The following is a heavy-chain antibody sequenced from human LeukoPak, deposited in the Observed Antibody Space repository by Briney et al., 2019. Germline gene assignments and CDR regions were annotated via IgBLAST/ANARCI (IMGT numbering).Heavy chain of an antibody. CDR2: INPNSGGT. D-gene: IGHD3-3*01. J-gene: IGHJ4*02. Sequence: GASVKVSCKASGYSFIGYYMHWVRQAPGQGLEWMGWINPNSGGTNYAQKFQGRVAMTRDTSISTVYMELSRLRSDDTAVYYCARDRNDFWSGYCDYWGQGTLVTVSS. V-gene: IGHV1-2*02. CDR1: GYSFIGYY. CDR3: ARDRNDFWSGYCDY.